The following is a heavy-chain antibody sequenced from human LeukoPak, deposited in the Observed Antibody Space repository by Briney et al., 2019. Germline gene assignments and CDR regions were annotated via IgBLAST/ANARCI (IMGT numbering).Heavy chain of an antibody. CDR2: INYSGST. CDR1: GGSISSYY. D-gene: IGHD5-24*01. Sequence: SETMPLTCTVSGGSISSYYWTWIRQPPGKGLEWIGYINYSGSTSYNPSLMSRVTFTVDTTRNQFSLRLTSVTAADTAVYYCARVSAGSHRDGYNVVDYWGEGTLVAASS. J-gene: IGHJ4*02. V-gene: IGHV4-59*01. CDR3: ARVSAGSHRDGYNVVDY.